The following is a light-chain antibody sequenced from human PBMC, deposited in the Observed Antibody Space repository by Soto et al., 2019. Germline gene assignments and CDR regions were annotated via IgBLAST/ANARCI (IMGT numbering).Light chain of an antibody. J-gene: IGLJ1*01. CDR3: SSYAGSNWYV. V-gene: IGLV2-8*01. CDR1: NSDVGGYNY. CDR2: EVN. Sequence: QSALTQPPSASGAPGQSVTISCTGNNSDVGGYNYVSWYQQYPGKAPKLIIYEVNERPSGVPDRFSGSKSGNTASLTVSGLQTADEADYYCSSYAGSNWYVFGTGTKVTVL.